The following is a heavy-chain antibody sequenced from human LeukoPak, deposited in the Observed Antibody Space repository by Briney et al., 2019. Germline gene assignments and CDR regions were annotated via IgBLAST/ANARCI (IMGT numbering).Heavy chain of an antibody. V-gene: IGHV3-23*01. CDR1: GFTFSSYA. CDR2: ISGSGGST. J-gene: IGHJ5*02. D-gene: IGHD5-18*01. Sequence: PGGSLRLSCAASGFTFSSYAMSWARQAPGKGLEWVSAISGSGGSTYYADSVKGRFTISRDNSKNTLYLQMNSLRAEDTAVYYCAKDPLSSYGPNWFDPWGQGTLVTVSS. CDR3: AKDPLSSYGPNWFDP.